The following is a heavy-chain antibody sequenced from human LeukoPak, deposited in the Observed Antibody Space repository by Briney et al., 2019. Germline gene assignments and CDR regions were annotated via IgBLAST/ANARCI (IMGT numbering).Heavy chain of an antibody. Sequence: AASVTVSCKASGYTFTGYYMHWVRQAPGQGLEWMGWINPNSGGTNYAQKFQGRVTMTRDTSISTAYMELSRLRSDDTAVYYCARDLVEMATIFDYWGQGTLVTVSS. D-gene: IGHD5-24*01. V-gene: IGHV1-2*02. CDR2: INPNSGGT. CDR1: GYTFTGYY. J-gene: IGHJ4*02. CDR3: ARDLVEMATIFDY.